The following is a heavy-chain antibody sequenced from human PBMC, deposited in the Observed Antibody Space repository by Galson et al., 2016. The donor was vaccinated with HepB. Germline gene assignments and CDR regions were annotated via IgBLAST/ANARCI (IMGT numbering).Heavy chain of an antibody. CDR1: GYIFNLYG. V-gene: IGHV1-18*01. Sequence: SVKVSCKASGYIFNLYGVNWVRQAPGQGLEWMGWISAKDGKTRVAQRLQDRVTMTTDTSASMTYLEVRSLKSDYTATYYCARGTVRVALNYVDLWGQGTTVIVSS. CDR3: ARGTVRVALNYVDL. J-gene: IGHJ6*02. D-gene: IGHD3-16*01. CDR2: ISAKDGKT.